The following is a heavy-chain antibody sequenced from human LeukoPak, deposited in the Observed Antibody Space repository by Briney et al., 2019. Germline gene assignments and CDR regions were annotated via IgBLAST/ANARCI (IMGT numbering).Heavy chain of an antibody. V-gene: IGHV4-30-4*01. CDR3: ARVSERCSRGSCYEFDY. J-gene: IGHJ4*02. Sequence: SETLSLTCTVSGGSISSDDYYWSWIRQPPGKGLEWIGYIYYSGNTYYKSSLKSRVTISIDTSQTQFSLKLSSVTAADTAVYYCARVSERCSRGSCYEFDYWGQGTLVTVSS. CDR2: IYYSGNT. CDR1: GGSISSDDYY. D-gene: IGHD2-15*01.